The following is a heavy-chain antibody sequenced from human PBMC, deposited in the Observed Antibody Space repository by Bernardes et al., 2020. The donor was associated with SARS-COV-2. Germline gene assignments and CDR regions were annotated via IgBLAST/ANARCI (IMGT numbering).Heavy chain of an antibody. CDR1: GGSISSGSYY. D-gene: IGHD3-10*01. CDR2: IYTSGST. Sequence: SETLSLTCIVSGGSISSGSYYWSWIRQPAGKGLEWIGRIYTSGSTNYNPSLKSRVTISVDTSKNQFSLKLSSVTAADTAVYYCASSPRYYGSGSYYPINWFDPWGQGTLVTVSS. V-gene: IGHV4-61*02. CDR3: ASSPRYYGSGSYYPINWFDP. J-gene: IGHJ5*02.